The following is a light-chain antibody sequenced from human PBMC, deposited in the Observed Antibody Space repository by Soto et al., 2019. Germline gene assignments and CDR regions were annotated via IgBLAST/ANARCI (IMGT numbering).Light chain of an antibody. CDR3: AAWDDSLNGPI. Sequence: QSVLTQPPSASGTPGQRVTISCSGSSSNIGSNTVNWYQQLPGTAPKLLMFSNDQRPSGVPGRFSGSKSGTSASLAISGLQSVDEADYYCAAWDDSLNGPIFGGGTKVTVL. CDR1: SSNIGSNT. V-gene: IGLV1-44*01. J-gene: IGLJ2*01. CDR2: SND.